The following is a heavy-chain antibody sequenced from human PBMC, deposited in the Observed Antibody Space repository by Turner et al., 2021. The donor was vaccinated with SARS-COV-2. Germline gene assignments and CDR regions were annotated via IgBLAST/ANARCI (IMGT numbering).Heavy chain of an antibody. Sequence: QVQLVQSGAEVKKPGASVKVSCKVSGYTLTELSMHWVRQAPGKGLEGMGGFDPEDGETIYAKKFQGRVTMTEDTSTDTAYMELSSLRSEDTAVYYCATGVAVAGTPSKYYYYYGMDVWGQGTTVTVSS. J-gene: IGHJ6*02. CDR1: GYTLTELS. V-gene: IGHV1-24*01. CDR2: FDPEDGET. D-gene: IGHD6-19*01. CDR3: ATGVAVAGTPSKYYYYYGMDV.